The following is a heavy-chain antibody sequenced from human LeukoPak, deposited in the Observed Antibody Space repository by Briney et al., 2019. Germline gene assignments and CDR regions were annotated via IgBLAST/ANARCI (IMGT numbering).Heavy chain of an antibody. V-gene: IGHV3-21*01. D-gene: IGHD3-16*02. CDR3: ARDGAFGGVIVIDY. CDR2: ISSSSSYI. J-gene: IGHJ4*02. CDR1: GFTFSSYS. Sequence: PGESLRLSCAASGFTFSSYSMNWVRQAPGKGLEWVSSISSSSSYIYYADSVKGRFTTSRDNAKNSLYLQMNSLRAEDTAVYYCARDGAFGGVIVIDYWGQGTLVTVSS.